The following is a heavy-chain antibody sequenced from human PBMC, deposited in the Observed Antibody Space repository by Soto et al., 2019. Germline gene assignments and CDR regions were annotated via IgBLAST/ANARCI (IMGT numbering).Heavy chain of an antibody. Sequence: GGSLRLSCAASGFTFSSYLMHWVRQAPGKGLEWVALTSYDGGNIYYADSVKGRFTISRDNSKNTLYLQMNSLRAEDTAVYYCARDFPDSSGWSEFGYWGQGTLVTVSS. V-gene: IGHV3-30-3*01. J-gene: IGHJ4*02. CDR2: TSYDGGNI. CDR1: GFTFSSYL. CDR3: ARDFPDSSGWSEFGY. D-gene: IGHD6-19*01.